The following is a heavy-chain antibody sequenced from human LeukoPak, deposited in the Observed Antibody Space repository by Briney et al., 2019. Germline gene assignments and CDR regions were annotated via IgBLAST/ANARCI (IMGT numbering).Heavy chain of an antibody. Sequence: ASVKVSCKASGGTFSSYAISRVRQAPGQGLEWMGGIIPIFGTANYAQKFQGRVTITADESTSTAYMELSSLRSEDTAVYYCARAPIIMSGSYSQGAFDIWGQGTMVTVSS. CDR3: ARAPIIMSGSYSQGAFDI. CDR2: IIPIFGTA. V-gene: IGHV1-69*13. D-gene: IGHD1-26*01. CDR1: GGTFSSYA. J-gene: IGHJ3*02.